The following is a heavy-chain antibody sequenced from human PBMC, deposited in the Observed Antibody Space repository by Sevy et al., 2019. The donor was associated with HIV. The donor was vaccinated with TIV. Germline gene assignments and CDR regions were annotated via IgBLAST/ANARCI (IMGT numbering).Heavy chain of an antibody. CDR3: ARGADYFDSSGANFEY. D-gene: IGHD3-22*01. J-gene: IGHJ4*02. CDR1: GFSFSNYG. Sequence: GGSLRLSCAASGFSFSNYGMHWVRQAPGKGLECVALIWYDGSSKYYADSVKGRLTISRDNSKNTLSLQMNSLRAEDTAVYYCARGADYFDSSGANFEYWGQGTLVTVSS. V-gene: IGHV3-33*01. CDR2: IWYDGSSK.